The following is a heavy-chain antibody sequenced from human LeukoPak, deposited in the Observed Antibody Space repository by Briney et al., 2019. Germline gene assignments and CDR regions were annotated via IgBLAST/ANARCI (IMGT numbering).Heavy chain of an antibody. CDR1: GFTFSSYS. J-gene: IGHJ4*02. Sequence: GGSLRLSCAASGFTFSSYSMNWVRQAPGKGLEWVSGISWNSDNIGYADSVKGRFTISRDNAKNSLFVQMNSLRAEDTALYFCAKDPRAVAGYYFDYWGQGILVTVSS. V-gene: IGHV3-9*01. D-gene: IGHD6-19*01. CDR2: ISWNSDNI. CDR3: AKDPRAVAGYYFDY.